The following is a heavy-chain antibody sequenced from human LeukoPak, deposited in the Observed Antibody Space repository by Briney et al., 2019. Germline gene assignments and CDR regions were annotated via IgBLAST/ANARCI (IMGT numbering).Heavy chain of an antibody. CDR2: MNPNSGNT. D-gene: IGHD6-6*01. J-gene: IGHJ5*02. CDR3: AIGKLASRRGSWFDP. CDR1: GYTFTSYD. Sequence: GASVKVSCRTSGYTFTSYDINWVRQATGQGLEWMGWMNPNSGNTGYAQKFQGRVTMTRSTSISTAYMDLSSLTSEDTAVYYCAIGKLASRRGSWFDPWGQGTLVTVSS. V-gene: IGHV1-8*02.